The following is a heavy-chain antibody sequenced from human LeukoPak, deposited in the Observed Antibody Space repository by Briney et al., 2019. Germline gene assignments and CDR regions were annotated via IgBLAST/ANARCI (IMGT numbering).Heavy chain of an antibody. V-gene: IGHV3-21*01. J-gene: IGHJ5*02. CDR1: GFTFSSYS. CDR3: ASGGQYQLPSPFDP. D-gene: IGHD2-2*01. Sequence: GGSLRLSCAASGFTFSSYSMNWVRQAPGKGLEWVSSISSSSSYIYYADSVKGRFTISRDNAKNSLYLQMNSVRAEDTAVYYCASGGQYQLPSPFDPWGQGTLVTVSS. CDR2: ISSSSSYI.